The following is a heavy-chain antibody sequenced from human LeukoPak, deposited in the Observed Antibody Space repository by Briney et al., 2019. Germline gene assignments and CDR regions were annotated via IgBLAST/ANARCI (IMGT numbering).Heavy chain of an antibody. J-gene: IGHJ4*02. Sequence: GSLRLSCAASGFTFSNYWMTWVRQAPGKGLEWIGEINHSGSANYNPSLKSRVTISLDTSKNQFSLKLSSVTAADTAVYYCARGQGTVTTHWGQGTLVTVSS. D-gene: IGHD4-17*01. CDR2: INHSGSA. CDR1: GFTFSNYW. V-gene: IGHV4-34*01. CDR3: ARGQGTVTTH.